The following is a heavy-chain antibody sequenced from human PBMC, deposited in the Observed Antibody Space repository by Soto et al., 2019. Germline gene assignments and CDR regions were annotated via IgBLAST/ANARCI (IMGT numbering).Heavy chain of an antibody. J-gene: IGHJ5*02. CDR3: ARVVPGAEAWFGP. Sequence: ASVKVSCKTSGYTFSNYGITWVRQAPGQPLEWLGWISLYSDGTNYTQKFQGRVSMTTDTSTTTAYMELRSLRSDDTAIYYCARVVPGAEAWFGPWGQGTLVTVSS. D-gene: IGHD2-2*01. V-gene: IGHV1-18*01. CDR1: GYTFSNYG. CDR2: ISLYSDGT.